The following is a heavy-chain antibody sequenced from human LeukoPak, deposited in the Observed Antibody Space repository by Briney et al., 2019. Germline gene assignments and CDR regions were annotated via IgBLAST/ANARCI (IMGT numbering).Heavy chain of an antibody. CDR1: GGSYSTTGYY. CDR3: ARGPPNYDILTGPQSHFDY. CDR2: INHSGSI. V-gene: IGHV4-34*01. Sequence: SETLSLTCSVSGGSYSTTGYYWSWIRQPPGKGLEWIGEINHSGSINYNPSLKSRVTISVDTSKNQFSLKLSSVTAADTAVYYCARGPPNYDILTGPQSHFDYWGQGTLVTVSS. J-gene: IGHJ4*02. D-gene: IGHD3-9*01.